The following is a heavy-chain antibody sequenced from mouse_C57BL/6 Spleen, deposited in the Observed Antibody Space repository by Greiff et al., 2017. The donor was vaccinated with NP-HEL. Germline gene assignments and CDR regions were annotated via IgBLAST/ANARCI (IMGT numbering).Heavy chain of an antibody. D-gene: IGHD1-1*01. J-gene: IGHJ1*03. CDR1: GFTFSDAW. Sequence: DVQLVESGGGLVQPGGSMKLSCAASGFTFSDAWMDWVRQSPEKGLEWVAEIRNKANNHATYYAESVKGRFTISRDDSKSSVYLQMNSLRAEDTGIYYCTRLLRYLWYFDVWGTGTTVTVSS. V-gene: IGHV6-6*01. CDR3: TRLLRYLWYFDV. CDR2: IRNKANNHAT.